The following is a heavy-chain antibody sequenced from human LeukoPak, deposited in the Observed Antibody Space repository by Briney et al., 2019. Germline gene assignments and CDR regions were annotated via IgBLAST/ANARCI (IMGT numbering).Heavy chain of an antibody. CDR2: INHSGST. Sequence: PSETLSLTCGVYGGSFSGYYWSWIRQPPGKGLEWIGEINHSGSTNYNPSLKSRVTISVDTSKNQFSLKLSSVTAADTAVYYRARGAYYGSGSYHLGYWGQGTLVTVSS. J-gene: IGHJ4*02. CDR3: ARGAYYGSGSYHLGY. CDR1: GGSFSGYY. V-gene: IGHV4-34*01. D-gene: IGHD3-10*01.